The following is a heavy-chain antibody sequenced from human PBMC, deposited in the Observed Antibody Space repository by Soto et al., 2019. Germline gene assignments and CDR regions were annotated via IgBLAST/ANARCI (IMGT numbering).Heavy chain of an antibody. CDR3: VKDYIDFLWSGYYTRYYYYGMDV. D-gene: IGHD3-3*01. CDR1: GFTFSSYA. CDR2: ISSNGGST. Sequence: GGSLRLSCSASGFTFSSYAMHWVRQAPGKGLEYVSAISSNGGSTYYADSVKGRFTISRDNSKNTLYLQMSSLRAEDTAVYYCVKDYIDFLWSGYYTRYYYYGMDVWGQGTTVTVSS. J-gene: IGHJ6*02. V-gene: IGHV3-64D*08.